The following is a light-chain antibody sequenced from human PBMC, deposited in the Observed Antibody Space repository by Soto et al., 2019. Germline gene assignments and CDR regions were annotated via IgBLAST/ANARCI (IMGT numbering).Light chain of an antibody. Sequence: QSVLTQPRSVSGSPGQSVTISCTGTSSDVGGYNYVSWYPQHPGKAPKLMIYDVSQRPSGVPDRFSGSKSGNTASLTISGLQAEDEADYYCCSYAGSHFLFGGGTKLTVL. CDR3: CSYAGSHFL. CDR2: DVS. CDR1: SSDVGGYNY. J-gene: IGLJ2*01. V-gene: IGLV2-11*01.